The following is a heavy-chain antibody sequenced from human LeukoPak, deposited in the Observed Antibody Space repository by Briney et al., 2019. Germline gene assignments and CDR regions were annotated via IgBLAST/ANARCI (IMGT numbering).Heavy chain of an antibody. V-gene: IGHV1-8*01. D-gene: IGHD3-10*01. Sequence: GASVKVSCKASGYTSTSYDINWVRQATGQGLEWMGWMNPNSGNTGYAQKFQGRVTMTRNTSISTAYMELSSLRSEDTAVYYCARGDLLLWFGEPLGYYYGMDVWGQGTTVTVSS. CDR1: GYTSTSYD. J-gene: IGHJ6*02. CDR2: MNPNSGNT. CDR3: ARGDLLLWFGEPLGYYYGMDV.